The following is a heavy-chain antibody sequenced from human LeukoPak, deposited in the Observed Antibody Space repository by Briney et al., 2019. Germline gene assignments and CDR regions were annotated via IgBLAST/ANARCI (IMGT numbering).Heavy chain of an antibody. Sequence: PGGAPRLSRAASGFTFSDYYKSWIRQAPGKGLGGGAVIWYDGSNKYYADSVKGRFTISRDNSKNTLYLQMNSLRAEDTAVYYCARGRDYYDSSGYFPDYWGQGTLVTVSS. CDR3: ARGRDYYDSSGYFPDY. CDR1: GFTFSDYY. V-gene: IGHV3-33*08. J-gene: IGHJ4*02. CDR2: IWYDGSNK. D-gene: IGHD3-22*01.